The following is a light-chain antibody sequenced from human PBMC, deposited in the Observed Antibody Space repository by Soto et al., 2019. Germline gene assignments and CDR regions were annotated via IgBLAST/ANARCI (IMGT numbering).Light chain of an antibody. CDR3: EQYSDNWS. V-gene: IGKV1-5*03. CDR1: QSISNW. CDR2: KAS. Sequence: DIQMTPSPSTLSASVGDRVTITCRASQSISNWLAWYQQKPGTAPNLLIYKASTLQSGAPSRFSGRVSGTEVSPTICGPHPDAAATYYCEQYSDNWSFGQGTKVYI. J-gene: IGKJ1*01.